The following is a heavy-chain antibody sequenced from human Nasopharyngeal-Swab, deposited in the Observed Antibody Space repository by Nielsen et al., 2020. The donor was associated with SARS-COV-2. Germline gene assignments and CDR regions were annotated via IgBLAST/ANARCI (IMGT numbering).Heavy chain of an antibody. D-gene: IGHD1-1*01. Sequence: WVPQPPGQGLEWMGGIISIFGTANYAQKFQGRVTITADESTSTAYMELSSLRSEDTAVYYCARDSAYRGVYWGQGTLVTVSS. J-gene: IGHJ4*02. CDR2: IISIFGTA. V-gene: IGHV1-69*01. CDR3: ARDSAYRGVY.